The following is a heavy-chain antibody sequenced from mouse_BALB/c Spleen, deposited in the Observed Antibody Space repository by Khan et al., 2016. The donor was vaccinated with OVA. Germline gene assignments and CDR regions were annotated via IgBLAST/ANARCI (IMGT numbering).Heavy chain of an antibody. CDR1: GYSFTSYY. D-gene: IGHD2-2*01. J-gene: IGHJ3*01. CDR2: IDPFSGGT. CDR3: TRHGYVAGFTY. Sequence: VQLKQSGPELLQPGASVKISCKASGYSFTSYYINWVIQSHGKSPEWIGYIDPFSGGTNYNQKFNGKDTLTADKSSSTAYIHLSNLTSEDSAVYYCTRHGYVAGFTYWGQGTLVTVSA. V-gene: IGHV1S135*01.